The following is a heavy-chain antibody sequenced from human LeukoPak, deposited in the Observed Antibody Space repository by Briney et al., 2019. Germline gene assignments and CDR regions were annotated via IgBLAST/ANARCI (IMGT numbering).Heavy chain of an antibody. Sequence: SETLSLTCTVSDGSISGYFWSWIRQPPGKGLEWIGYIYYSGSTYYNPSLKSRVTISVDTSKNQFSLKLSSVTAADTAVYFCARARVFNWFDPWGQGTLVTVSS. D-gene: IGHD3-3*01. V-gene: IGHV4-30-4*01. CDR3: ARARVFNWFDP. CDR1: DGSISGYF. CDR2: IYYSGST. J-gene: IGHJ5*02.